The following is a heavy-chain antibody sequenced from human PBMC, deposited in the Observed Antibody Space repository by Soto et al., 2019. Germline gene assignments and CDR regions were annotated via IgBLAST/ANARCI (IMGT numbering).Heavy chain of an antibody. D-gene: IGHD1-7*01. Sequence: SETLSLTCAVYGGSFSGYYWSWIRQPPGKGLEWIGEINHSGSTNYNPSLKSRVTISVGTSKNQFSLKLSSVTAADTAVYYCARGSPLELLSWFDPWGQGTLVTVSS. CDR1: GGSFSGYY. V-gene: IGHV4-34*01. J-gene: IGHJ5*02. CDR3: ARGSPLELLSWFDP. CDR2: INHSGST.